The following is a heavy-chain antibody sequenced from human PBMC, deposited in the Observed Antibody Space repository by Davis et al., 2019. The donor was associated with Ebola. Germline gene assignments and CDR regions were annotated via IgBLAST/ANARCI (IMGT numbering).Heavy chain of an antibody. Sequence: ASVKVSCKASGYTFTSYAMHWVRQAPGQRLEWMGWINAGNGNTKYSQNFQGRVTITRDTSASTAYMELSSLRSEDTAVYYCARDNRRDMITFGGVIVIPPQTLQNWGQGTLVTVSS. CDR1: GYTFTSYA. J-gene: IGHJ4*02. D-gene: IGHD3-16*02. CDR2: INAGNGNT. V-gene: IGHV1-3*01. CDR3: ARDNRRDMITFGGVIVIPPQTLQN.